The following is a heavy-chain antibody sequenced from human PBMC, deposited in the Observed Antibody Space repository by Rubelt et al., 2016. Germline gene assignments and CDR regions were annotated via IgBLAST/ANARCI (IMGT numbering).Heavy chain of an antibody. D-gene: IGHD1-7*01. J-gene: IGHJ4*02. V-gene: IGHV4-39*07. CDR1: GGSISSSSYY. CDR2: IYYSGST. CDR3: ARDPRAGTTSFDY. Sequence: QLQLQESGPGLVKPSETLSLTCTVSGGSISSSSYYWGWIRQPPGKGLEWIGSIYYSGSTYYNPSLRSRVTISVATSRNQFSLKRSSVTAADTAVYYCARDPRAGTTSFDYWGQGTLVTVSS.